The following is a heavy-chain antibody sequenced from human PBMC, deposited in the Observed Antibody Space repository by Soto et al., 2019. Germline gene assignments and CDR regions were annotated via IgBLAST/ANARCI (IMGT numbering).Heavy chain of an antibody. J-gene: IGHJ4*02. D-gene: IGHD4-17*01. CDR3: ARGTYGDC. CDR1: GYTFTSYG. Sequence: QVHLVQSGAEVKKPGASVKVSCKASGYTFTSYGITWVRQAPGQGLEWMGWISAHNGNTDYAHKLQGRVIVTRDTSTSTSYMVLRCLISDVTAVYYCARGTYGDCWGQGDLVTVSS. V-gene: IGHV1-18*01. CDR2: ISAHNGNT.